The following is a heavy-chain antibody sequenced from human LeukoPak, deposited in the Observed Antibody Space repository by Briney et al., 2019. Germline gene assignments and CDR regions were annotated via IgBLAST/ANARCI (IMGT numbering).Heavy chain of an antibody. D-gene: IGHD6-19*01. CDR3: AREQSGARGWYTVDY. J-gene: IGHJ4*02. Sequence: GSLRLSCAASGFTFSTYAITWVRQGPGKGLEWVSAIRPDGDRTYYANSVRGRFTISRDNSKDTVYLQINGLRVEDTAVYYCAREQSGARGWYTVDYWGQGTLVTVSS. V-gene: IGHV3-23*01. CDR1: GFTFSTYA. CDR2: IRPDGDRT.